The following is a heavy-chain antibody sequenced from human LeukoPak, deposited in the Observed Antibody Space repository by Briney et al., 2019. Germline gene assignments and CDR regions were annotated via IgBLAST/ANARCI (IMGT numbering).Heavy chain of an antibody. D-gene: IGHD4-17*01. V-gene: IGHV4-38-2*01. CDR2: IYHTGNT. CDR3: ANVNALTTAYFKY. CDR1: TYSFSSTSR. J-gene: IGHJ4*02. Sequence: SETLSLTCAVSTYSFSSTSRWGWLRQSPGKGLEWIGTIYHTGNTYYNPSLRSRVTILLDPSKNQFSLNLTSVTAADTAMYYCANVNALTTAYFKYWGQGTLVTVSS.